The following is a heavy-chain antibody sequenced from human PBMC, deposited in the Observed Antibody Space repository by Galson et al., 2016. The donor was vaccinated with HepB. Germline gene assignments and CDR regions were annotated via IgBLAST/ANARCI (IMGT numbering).Heavy chain of an antibody. CDR2: TYYRSKWYN. V-gene: IGHV6-1*01. J-gene: IGHJ4*02. CDR3: ATGVIQGTAVGLDY. Sequence: CAISGDSVSSNSVAWNWIRQSPSRGLEWLGRTYYRSKWYNDCAVSVKSRITINPDTSKNQFSLQLNSVTPEDTAVDYCATGVIQGTAVGLDYWGQGTLVTVSS. D-gene: IGHD2-21*02. CDR1: GDSVSSNSVA.